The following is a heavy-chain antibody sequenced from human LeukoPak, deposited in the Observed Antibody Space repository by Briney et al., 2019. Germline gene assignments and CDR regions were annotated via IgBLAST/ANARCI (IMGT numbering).Heavy chain of an antibody. CDR1: GFTFSDYW. Sequence: GGSLRLSCAASGFTFSDYWMTWVRQAPGKGLEWVANIKYDGNEKYYLDSVKGRFTISRDNAENSLYPQMNGLRTEDTALYYCARHAPVRGVRIYPTDYCGQGTLVTVSS. V-gene: IGHV3-7*01. J-gene: IGHJ4*02. CDR2: IKYDGNEK. CDR3: ARHAPVRGVRIYPTDY. D-gene: IGHD3-10*01.